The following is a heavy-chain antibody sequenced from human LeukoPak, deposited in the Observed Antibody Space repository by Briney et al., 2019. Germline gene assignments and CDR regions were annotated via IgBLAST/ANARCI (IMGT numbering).Heavy chain of an antibody. J-gene: IGHJ6*03. CDR1: GFTFSRYW. V-gene: IGHV3-7*01. D-gene: IGHD2-2*01. Sequence: PGGSLRLSCAASGFTFSRYWMTWVRQAPGKGLEWVANIKRDGSEKYYVDSVKGRFTISRDNAKNSLYLQMNSLRAEDTAVYYCARDGPDQLPGDCFYYYMDVWGKGTTVTVSS. CDR3: ARDGPDQLPGDCFYYYMDV. CDR2: IKRDGSEK.